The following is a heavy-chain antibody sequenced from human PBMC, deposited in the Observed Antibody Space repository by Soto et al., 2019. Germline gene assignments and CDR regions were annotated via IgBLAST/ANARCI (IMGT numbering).Heavy chain of an antibody. CDR3: ARGGGYRGSFNWFEA. CDR1: GFTFTSSA. Sequence: ASVKVSCKASGFTFTSSAVQWVRQALGQRLEWIGWIVVGSGNTNYAQKFQERVTITRDMSTSTAYMELSSLRSEDTAVYYCARGGGYRGSFNWFEAWGQGTLVSVSS. J-gene: IGHJ5*02. CDR2: IVVGSGNT. D-gene: IGHD1-26*01. V-gene: IGHV1-58*01.